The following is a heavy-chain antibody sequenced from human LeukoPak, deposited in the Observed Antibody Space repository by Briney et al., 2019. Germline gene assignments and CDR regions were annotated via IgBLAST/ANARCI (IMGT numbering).Heavy chain of an antibody. D-gene: IGHD3-10*01. CDR1: GDSITSRSNY. Sequence: SETLSLTCTVSGDSITSRSNYWGWFRQPPGKGLEWFGTISDGGRTFYNPSLQSRVTLSLDSSKNHFALRLKSVTDADTAHYYCARRRGNHFDYWGQGTLVTISS. CDR2: ISDGGRT. J-gene: IGHJ4*02. V-gene: IGHV4-39*02. CDR3: ARRRGNHFDY.